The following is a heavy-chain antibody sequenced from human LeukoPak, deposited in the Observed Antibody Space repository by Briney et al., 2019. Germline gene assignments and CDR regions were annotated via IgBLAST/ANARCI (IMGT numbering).Heavy chain of an antibody. Sequence: GGSLRLSCAASGFTFTNYHVDWVRQAPGKGLEWVSFLSSSSDYISYADSVKGRFTISRDNAKNSLFLQMNSLRAEDTAIYYCAKRKYSDSDLRAFDIWGQGIMVTVSS. V-gene: IGHV3-21*01. J-gene: IGHJ3*02. D-gene: IGHD5-12*01. CDR1: GFTFTNYH. CDR2: LSSSSDYI. CDR3: AKRKYSDSDLRAFDI.